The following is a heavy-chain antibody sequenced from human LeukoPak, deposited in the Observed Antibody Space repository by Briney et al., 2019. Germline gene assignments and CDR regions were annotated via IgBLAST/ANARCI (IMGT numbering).Heavy chain of an antibody. CDR1: GFTFNNYW. Sequence: GGSLRLSCAASGFTFNNYWMSWVRQAPGKGLEWVANIKEDGSDIYYVDSVKGRFTISRDNAKNLLYLQMNSLRAEDTAVYYCARTGGDNSGYYWAYFDYWGQGTLVTVSS. CDR3: ARTGGDNSGYYWAYFDY. J-gene: IGHJ4*02. D-gene: IGHD3-22*01. V-gene: IGHV3-7*01. CDR2: IKEDGSDI.